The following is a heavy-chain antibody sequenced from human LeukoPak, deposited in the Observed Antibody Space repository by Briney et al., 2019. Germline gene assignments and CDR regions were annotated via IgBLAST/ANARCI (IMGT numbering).Heavy chain of an antibody. V-gene: IGHV1-18*01. Sequence: ASVKVSCKASGYTFTSYGISWVRQAPGQGLEWMGWISAYNGNTNYAQKLQGRVTMTTDTSTSTAYMELRSLRSDDTAVYYCARGDYDFWSGYPYYFDYWGQETLVTVSS. CDR1: GYTFTSYG. J-gene: IGHJ4*02. D-gene: IGHD3-3*01. CDR3: ARGDYDFWSGYPYYFDY. CDR2: ISAYNGNT.